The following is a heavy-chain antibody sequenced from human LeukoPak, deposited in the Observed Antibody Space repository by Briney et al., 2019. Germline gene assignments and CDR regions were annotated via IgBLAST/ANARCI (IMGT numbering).Heavy chain of an antibody. CDR1: GGTFSSYA. Sequence: GASVKVSCKASGGTFSSYAISWVRQARGQGLEWMGRIIPILGIANYAQKFQGRVTITADKSTSTAYMELSSLRSEDTAVYYCARAAGFYSYGSEFDYWGQGTLVTVSS. J-gene: IGHJ4*02. D-gene: IGHD5-18*01. CDR2: IIPILGIA. CDR3: ARAAGFYSYGSEFDY. V-gene: IGHV1-69*04.